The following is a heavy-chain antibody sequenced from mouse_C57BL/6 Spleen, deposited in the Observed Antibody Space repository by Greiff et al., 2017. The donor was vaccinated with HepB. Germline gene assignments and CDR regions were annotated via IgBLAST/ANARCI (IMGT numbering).Heavy chain of an antibody. CDR1: GFTFSSYA. Sequence: EVQLVESGGGLVKPGGSLKLSCAASGFTFSSYAMSWVRQTPEKRLEWVATISDGGSYTYYPDNVKGRFTISRDNAKNNLYLQMSHLKSEDTAMYYCAREGDGYSGGFAYWGQGTLVTVSA. J-gene: IGHJ3*01. V-gene: IGHV5-4*01. D-gene: IGHD2-3*01. CDR3: AREGDGYSGGFAY. CDR2: ISDGGSYT.